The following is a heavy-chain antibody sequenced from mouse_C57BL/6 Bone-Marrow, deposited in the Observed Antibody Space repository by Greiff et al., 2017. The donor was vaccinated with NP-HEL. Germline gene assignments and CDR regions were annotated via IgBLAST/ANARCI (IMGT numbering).Heavy chain of an antibody. D-gene: IGHD1-1*01. Sequence: VQLQQSGPGLVKPSQSLSLTCSVTGYSITSGYYWNWIRQFPGNKLEWMGYISYDGSNNYNPSLKNRISITRDTSKNQFFLKLNSVTTEDTATYYCARDDYYGSSPTWFAYWGQGTLVTVSA. CDR2: ISYDGSN. CDR3: ARDDYYGSSPTWFAY. CDR1: GYSITSGYY. J-gene: IGHJ3*01. V-gene: IGHV3-6*01.